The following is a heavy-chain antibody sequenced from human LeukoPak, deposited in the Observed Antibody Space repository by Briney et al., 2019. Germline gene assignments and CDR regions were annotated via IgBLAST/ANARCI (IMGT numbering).Heavy chain of an antibody. CDR1: GFTFSSYA. J-gene: IGHJ4*02. CDR3: ARDRYGWGFDY. Sequence: GGSLRLSCAASGFTFSSYAMHWVRQAPGKGLEWVAVIWYDGSNKYYADSVKGRFTISRDNSKNTLYLQMNSLRAEDTAVYYCARDRYGWGFDYWGQGTLVTVSS. CDR2: IWYDGSNK. D-gene: IGHD7-27*01. V-gene: IGHV3-33*08.